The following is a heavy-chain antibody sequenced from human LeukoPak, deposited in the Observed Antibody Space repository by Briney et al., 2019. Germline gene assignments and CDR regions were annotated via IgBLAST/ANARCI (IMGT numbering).Heavy chain of an antibody. Sequence: GGSLRLSCAASGFSFSNCAMHWVRQAPGKGLEWVSFIRHDGSNDHYADSVKGRFTISRDNSKNTLYLQMNSLRPEDTAVYYCAKDKDYSFNYWGQGTLVTVSS. CDR3: AKDKDYSFNY. CDR1: GFSFSNCA. J-gene: IGHJ4*02. CDR2: IRHDGSND. V-gene: IGHV3-30*02.